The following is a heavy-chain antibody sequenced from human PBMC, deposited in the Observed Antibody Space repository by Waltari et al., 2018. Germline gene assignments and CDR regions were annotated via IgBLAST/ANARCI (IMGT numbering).Heavy chain of an antibody. CDR2: IYTSGST. CDR3: AKDFVGHTIFGAFDI. Sequence: QVQLQESGPGLVKPSQTLSLTCTVSGGSISSGSYYWSWIRQPAGKGLEWIGRIYTSGSTNYNPSLKSRVTISVDTSKNQFSLKLSSVTAADTAVYYCAKDFVGHTIFGAFDIWGQGTMVTVSS. CDR1: GGSISSGSYY. J-gene: IGHJ3*02. D-gene: IGHD3-3*01. V-gene: IGHV4-61*02.